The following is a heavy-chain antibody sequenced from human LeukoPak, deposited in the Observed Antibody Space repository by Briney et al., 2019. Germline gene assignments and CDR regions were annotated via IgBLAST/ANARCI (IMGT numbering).Heavy chain of an antibody. V-gene: IGHV4-4*07. D-gene: IGHD2-15*01. CDR2: IYTSGST. J-gene: IGHJ4*02. Sequence: PSETLSLTCAVYGGSFSGYYWSWIRQPAGKGLEWIGRIYTSGSTNYNPSLKSRVTISVDTSKNQFSLKLSSVTAADTAVYYCARDLRGGGFDYWGQGTLVTVSS. CDR3: ARDLRGGGFDY. CDR1: GGSFSGYY.